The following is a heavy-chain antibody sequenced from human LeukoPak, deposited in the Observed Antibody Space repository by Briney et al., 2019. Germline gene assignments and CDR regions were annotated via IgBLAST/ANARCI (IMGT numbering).Heavy chain of an antibody. CDR3: ARDVATISNWFDP. CDR2: ISPNSDNI. Sequence: PGGSLRLSCAATGFSFRDRYMSWIRQAPGKGMEWVAYISPNSDNIHYADSVKGRFTISRDNSKNTLYLQMNSLRAEDTAVYYCARDVATISNWFDPWGQGTLVTVSS. CDR1: GFSFRDRY. V-gene: IGHV3-11*06. D-gene: IGHD5-24*01. J-gene: IGHJ5*02.